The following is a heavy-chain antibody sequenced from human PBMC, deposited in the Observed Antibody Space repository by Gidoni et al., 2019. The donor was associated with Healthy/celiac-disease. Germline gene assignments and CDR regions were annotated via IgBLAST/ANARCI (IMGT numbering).Heavy chain of an antibody. CDR1: GFPFRSYS. V-gene: IGHV3-21*01. D-gene: IGHD6-6*01. Sequence: EVQLVESGGGLVKPGGSLSLSCAASGFPFRSYSMNWVRQAPGKGLEGVSSIRSSSSYIYYADSVKGRFTISRDNAKNSLYLQMNSLRAEDTALYYCARDPSMRIAARPGDWFDPWGQGTLVTVSS. CDR2: IRSSSSYI. J-gene: IGHJ5*02. CDR3: ARDPSMRIAARPGDWFDP.